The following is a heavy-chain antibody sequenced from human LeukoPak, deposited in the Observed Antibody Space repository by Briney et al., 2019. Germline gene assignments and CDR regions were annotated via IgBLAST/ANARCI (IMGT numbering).Heavy chain of an antibody. V-gene: IGHV4-39*01. Sequence: SETLSLTCSVSGGSISSSSYYWGWIRQPPGKGLEWIGTIYYSGSTYYNPSLKSRVTISVDTSKNQFSLKLSSVTAADTAVYYCARHGIAAAGTTSYYFDYWGQGTLVTVSS. CDR1: GGSISSSSYY. D-gene: IGHD6-13*01. CDR2: IYYSGST. J-gene: IGHJ4*02. CDR3: ARHGIAAAGTTSYYFDY.